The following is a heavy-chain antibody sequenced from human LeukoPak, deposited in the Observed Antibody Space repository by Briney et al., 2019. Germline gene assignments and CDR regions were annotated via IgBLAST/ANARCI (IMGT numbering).Heavy chain of an antibody. D-gene: IGHD3-10*01. CDR2: IYYSGST. V-gene: IGHV4-59*01. CDR1: GGSISSYY. Sequence: SETLSLTCTVSGGSISSYYWSWIRKPPGKGLEWIGYIYYSGSTNYNPSLKSRVTISVDTSKNQFSLTLSSVTAADTAVYYCARGVGWFGSIYSDYWGQGTLVTVSS. CDR3: ARGVGWFGSIYSDY. J-gene: IGHJ4*02.